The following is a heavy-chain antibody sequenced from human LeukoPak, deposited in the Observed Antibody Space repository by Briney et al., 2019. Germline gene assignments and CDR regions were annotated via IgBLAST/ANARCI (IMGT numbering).Heavy chain of an antibody. CDR2: IYLGDSET. D-gene: IGHD6-19*01. CDR1: GYSVSNHW. Sequence: GESLKISCQDFGYSVSNHWIGWVRQMPGKGLEWMGIIYLGDSETRYSPSFQGQVTITADKSISTAYLQWSNLKASDTAIYYCARHPTYTRGWPLDFWGQGTLVTVSS. V-gene: IGHV5-51*01. CDR3: ARHPTYTRGWPLDF. J-gene: IGHJ4*02.